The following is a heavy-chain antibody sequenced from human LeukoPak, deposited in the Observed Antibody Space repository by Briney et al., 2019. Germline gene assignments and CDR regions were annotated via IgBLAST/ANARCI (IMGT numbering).Heavy chain of an antibody. CDR2: INPSGGST. D-gene: IGHD5-24*01. V-gene: IGHV1-46*01. CDR3: VREPTKMASAE. J-gene: IGHJ4*02. CDR1: GYTFTSYY. Sequence: ASVKVSCKASGYTFTSYYMHWVRQAPGQGLEWMGIINPSGGSTSYAQKFQGRVTMTRNTSISTAYMELSSLRSEDTAVYYCVREPTKMASAEWGQGTLVTVSS.